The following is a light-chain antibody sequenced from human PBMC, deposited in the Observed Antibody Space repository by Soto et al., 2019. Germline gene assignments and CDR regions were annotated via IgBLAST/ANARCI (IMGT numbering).Light chain of an antibody. V-gene: IGKV1-39*01. Sequence: DIQMTQSPSSLSASVGDRVTITCRASQSITTYLNWYQQRPGKAPNLLIYAASTLQSGVPSRFSGSGSWTDFTLTISSLQPVDFATYYCQQNYNPPLTFGQGTKVYIK. CDR3: QQNYNPPLT. CDR1: QSITTY. CDR2: AAS. J-gene: IGKJ1*01.